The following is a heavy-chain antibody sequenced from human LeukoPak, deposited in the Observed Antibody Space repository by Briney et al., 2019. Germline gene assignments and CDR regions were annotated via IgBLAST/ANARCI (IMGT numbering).Heavy chain of an antibody. V-gene: IGHV3-23*01. CDR2: ISGSGGRT. J-gene: IGHJ4*02. CDR1: GFTFSSFA. Sequence: GGSLRLSCAASGFTFSSFAMSWVRQAPGKGLEGVSTISGSGGRTYYADSVKGRFTISRDNSKNTLYLQMNSLRAEDTAVYYCANEEDSSGYYSDYWGQGTLVTVSS. D-gene: IGHD3-22*01. CDR3: ANEEDSSGYYSDY.